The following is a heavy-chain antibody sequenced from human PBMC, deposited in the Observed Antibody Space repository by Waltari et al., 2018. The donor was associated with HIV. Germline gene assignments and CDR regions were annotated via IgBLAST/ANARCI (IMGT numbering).Heavy chain of an antibody. CDR2: ISGRGGST. CDR3: ARGGRKWTHPYYWLDP. D-gene: IGHD2-15*01. V-gene: IGHV3-23*01. Sequence: EVQLLESGGGLVQPGGSLRLSCAASGFTFSSFAMNWVRQAPGKGLELGSSISGRGGSTYDADSVKGLFTISRDTSKITLYLQMNSLRADDTAVYYCARGGRKWTHPYYWLDPWGQGTLVTVSS. CDR1: GFTFSSFA. J-gene: IGHJ5*02.